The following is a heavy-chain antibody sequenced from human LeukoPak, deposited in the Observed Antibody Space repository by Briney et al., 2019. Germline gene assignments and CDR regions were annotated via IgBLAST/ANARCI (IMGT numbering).Heavy chain of an antibody. D-gene: IGHD2-2*01. CDR1: GDSVSSNSVT. Sequence: SQTLSLTCAISGDSVSSNSVTWNWIRQSPSRGLEWLVRTYYRSTWYNDYAVSVRGLITVNPDTSKNQFSLHLNSVTPEDTAVYYCARRLTQYDCFDPWGQGILVTASS. CDR3: ARRLTQYDCFDP. J-gene: IGHJ5*02. CDR2: TYYRSTWYN. V-gene: IGHV6-1*01.